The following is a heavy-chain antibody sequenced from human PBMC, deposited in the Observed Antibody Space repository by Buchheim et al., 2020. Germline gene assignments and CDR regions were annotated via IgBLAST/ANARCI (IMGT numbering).Heavy chain of an antibody. CDR3: ARFFGEQSYGMDV. D-gene: IGHD3-3*01. J-gene: IGHJ6*02. Sequence: QVQLVESGGGLVKPGGSLRLSCAVSGFTFSDYYMSWIRQAPGKGLEWVSYISSSRSYTNYVDSVKGRFTISRDNAKHSLFLQMNSLRAEDTAGYYCARFFGEQSYGMDVWGQGTT. CDR1: GFTFSDYY. CDR2: ISSSRSYT. V-gene: IGHV3-11*06.